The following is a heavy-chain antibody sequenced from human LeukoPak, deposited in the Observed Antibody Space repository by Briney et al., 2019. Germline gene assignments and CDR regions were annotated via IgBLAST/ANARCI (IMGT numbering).Heavy chain of an antibody. V-gene: IGHV4-38-2*02. Sequence: SETLSLTCTVSGYSISSGYYWGWIRQPPGEGLEWIGSIYHSGSTYYNPSLKSRVSISVDTSKNQFSLKLSSVTAADTAVYYCARISLAYCSSTSCYGFDIWGRGTMVTVSS. J-gene: IGHJ3*02. CDR1: GYSISSGYY. D-gene: IGHD2-2*01. CDR2: IYHSGST. CDR3: ARISLAYCSSTSCYGFDI.